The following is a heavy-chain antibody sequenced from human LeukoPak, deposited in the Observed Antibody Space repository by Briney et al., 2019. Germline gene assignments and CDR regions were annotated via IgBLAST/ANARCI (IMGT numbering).Heavy chain of an antibody. CDR1: GFTFNNYA. CDR2: INGGDNGDNT. J-gene: IGHJ4*02. CDR3: ARDGIQLPDTLDY. V-gene: IGHV3-23*01. Sequence: GGTLRLSCAASGFTFNNYAMTWSCHAPRKGPQWVSTINGGDNGDNTYYADSVKGRFTVSRDNSKTTVYLQMNSLRVEDTAVYYCARDGIQLPDTLDYGGLGTLVTVSS. D-gene: IGHD1-1*01.